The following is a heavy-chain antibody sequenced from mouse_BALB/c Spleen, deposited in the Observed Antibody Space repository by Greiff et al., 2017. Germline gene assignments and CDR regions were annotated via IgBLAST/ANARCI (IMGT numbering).Heavy chain of an antibody. CDR1: GDSITSGY. Sequence: EVQLQQSGPSLVKPSQTLSLTCSVTGDSITSGYWNWIRKFPGNKLEYMGYISYSGSTYYNPSLKSRISITRDTSKNQYYLQLNSVTTEDTATYYCARRGYGSSLYYYAMDYWGQGTSVTVSS. D-gene: IGHD1-1*01. J-gene: IGHJ4*01. CDR3: ARRGYGSSLYYYAMDY. V-gene: IGHV3-8*02. CDR2: ISYSGST.